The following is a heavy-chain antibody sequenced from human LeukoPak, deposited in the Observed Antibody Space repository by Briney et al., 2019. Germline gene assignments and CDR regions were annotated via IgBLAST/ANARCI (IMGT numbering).Heavy chain of an antibody. D-gene: IGHD3-9*01. Sequence: ETLSLTCTVSGGSISSYYWSWVRQAPGKGLVWVSRINSDGSSTSYADSVKGRFTISRDNAKNTLYLQMNSLRAEDTAVYYCARTDYDILTGYYTHFDYWGQGTLVTVSS. CDR1: GGSISSYY. J-gene: IGHJ4*02. CDR3: ARTDYDILTGYYTHFDY. CDR2: INSDGSST. V-gene: IGHV3-74*01.